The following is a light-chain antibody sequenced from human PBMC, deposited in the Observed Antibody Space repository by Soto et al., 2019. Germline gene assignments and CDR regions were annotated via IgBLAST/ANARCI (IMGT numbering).Light chain of an antibody. J-gene: IGKJ1*01. Sequence: EIVLTQSPATLSLSPGERATLSCRASQSVSSYLAWYQQKAGQAPRLLIYDASNRATGIPARFSGSGSGTDFTLTISSLEPEDFAVYYCQQRSNWPPLWTFGQGTKVEIK. CDR1: QSVSSY. CDR3: QQRSNWPPLWT. V-gene: IGKV3-11*01. CDR2: DAS.